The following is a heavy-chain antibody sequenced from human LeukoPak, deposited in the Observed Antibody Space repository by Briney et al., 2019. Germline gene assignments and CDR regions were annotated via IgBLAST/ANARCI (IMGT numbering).Heavy chain of an antibody. D-gene: IGHD5-12*01. Sequence: GGSLGLSCAASGFTFSSYAMTWVRQAPGKGLEWVSALSGSGSSTYFADSVKGRFTISRDNSKNTLYLQMNSLRAEDTAVYYCAKDLGKGGYITVIDYWGQGTLVTVSS. V-gene: IGHV3-23*01. CDR2: LSGSGSST. J-gene: IGHJ4*02. CDR1: GFTFSSYA. CDR3: AKDLGKGGYITVIDY.